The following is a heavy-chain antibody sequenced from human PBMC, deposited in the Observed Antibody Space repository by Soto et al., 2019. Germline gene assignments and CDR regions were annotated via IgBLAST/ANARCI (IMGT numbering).Heavy chain of an antibody. J-gene: IGHJ4*02. CDR2: ISAYNGNT. V-gene: IGHV1-18*01. Sequence: ASVKVSCKASGYTFTSYGISWVRQAPGQGLEWMGWISAYNGNTNYAQKLQGRVTMTTDTSTSTAYMELRGLRSDDTAVYYCARTKKQLVPLNFDYWGQGTLVTVSS. CDR1: GYTFTSYG. D-gene: IGHD6-13*01. CDR3: ARTKKQLVPLNFDY.